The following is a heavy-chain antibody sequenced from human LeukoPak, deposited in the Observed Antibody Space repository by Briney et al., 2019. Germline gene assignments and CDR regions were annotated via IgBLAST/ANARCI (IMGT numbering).Heavy chain of an antibody. J-gene: IGHJ1*01. D-gene: IGHD2-2*01. CDR2: IYPGDSDT. V-gene: IGHV5-51*01. Sequence: GESLKIPCRGSGYKFTNYWIGWVRQVPGKGLEWMGVIYPGDSDTRYSPSFQGQVTISADKSIGTAYLQWNNLKASDTAMFYCARVYCDSASCIGYFQHWGQGTLVTVSS. CDR1: GYKFTNYW. CDR3: ARVYCDSASCIGYFQH.